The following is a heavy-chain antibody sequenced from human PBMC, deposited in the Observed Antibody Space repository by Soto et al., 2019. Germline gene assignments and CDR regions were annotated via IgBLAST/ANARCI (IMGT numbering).Heavy chain of an antibody. V-gene: IGHV3-33*01. CDR2: IWSDGSQE. Sequence: QKQLVESGGGVVQPGRSLRLSCAASGIPFSASGMHWVRQAPGKGLEWVAMIWSDGSQEYYADSVKGRFTISRDNSKNMISLQMDSLRAEDTAVYYCAREKGTTGLDTWGQGNMVTVSS. CDR1: GIPFSASG. J-gene: IGHJ5*02. D-gene: IGHD1-26*01. CDR3: AREKGTTGLDT.